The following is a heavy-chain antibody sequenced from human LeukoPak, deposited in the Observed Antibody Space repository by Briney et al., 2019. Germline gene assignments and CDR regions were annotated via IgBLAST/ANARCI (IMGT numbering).Heavy chain of an antibody. D-gene: IGHD3-10*01. J-gene: IGHJ3*02. V-gene: IGHV3-53*01. Sequence: GGSLRLSCAASGFTVSSNYMTWVRQAPGKGLEWVSVIYSDGSTYYAGSVKGRFTISRDNSKNTLYLQMSSLRAEDTAMYYCVRSYYGSGSYQGDAFDIWGQGTMVTVSS. CDR3: VRSYYGSGSYQGDAFDI. CDR1: GFTVSSNY. CDR2: IYSDGST.